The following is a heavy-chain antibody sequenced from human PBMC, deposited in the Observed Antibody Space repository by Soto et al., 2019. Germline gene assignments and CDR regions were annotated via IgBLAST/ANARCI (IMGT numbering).Heavy chain of an antibody. V-gene: IGHV4-34*01. CDR1: GGSFSGYY. J-gene: IGHJ6*02. CDR2: INHSGST. Sequence: SETLSLTCAVYGGSFSGYYWSWIRQPPGKGLEWIGEINHSGSTNYNSSLKSRVTISVDTSKNQFSLKLSSVTAADTAVYYCARGYIVVVPDEGTEYYYYYYGMDVWGQGPTVTVYS. CDR3: ARGYIVVVPDEGTEYYYYYYGMDV. D-gene: IGHD2-2*01.